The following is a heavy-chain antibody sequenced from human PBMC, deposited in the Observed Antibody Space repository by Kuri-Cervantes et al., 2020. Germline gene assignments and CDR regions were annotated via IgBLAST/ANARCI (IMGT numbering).Heavy chain of an antibody. Sequence: GESLKISCAVSGFTFSSYEMNWVRQAPGKGLEWVSHITSSGSSIYYADSVKGRFIISRDNAENSLFLQMDSLRAEDTAVYYCARGLGLRFLEWLGPFDYWGQGTLVTVSS. CDR3: ARGLGLRFLEWLGPFDY. V-gene: IGHV3-48*03. CDR2: ITSSGSSI. J-gene: IGHJ4*02. CDR1: GFTFSSYE. D-gene: IGHD3-3*01.